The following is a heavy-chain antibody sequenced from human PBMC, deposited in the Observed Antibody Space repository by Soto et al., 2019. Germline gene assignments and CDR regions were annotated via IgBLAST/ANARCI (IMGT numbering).Heavy chain of an antibody. D-gene: IGHD3-10*01. J-gene: IGHJ6*02. CDR2: IKSKTDGGTT. Sequence: GGSLRLSCAASGFTVSSNYMSWVRQAPGKGLEWVGRIKSKTDGGTTDYAAPVKGRFTISRDDSKNTLYLQMNSLKTEDTAVYYCTTTATYGSGYYYYYYGMDVWGQGTTVTVSS. V-gene: IGHV3-15*01. CDR1: GFTVSSNY. CDR3: TTTATYGSGYYYYYYGMDV.